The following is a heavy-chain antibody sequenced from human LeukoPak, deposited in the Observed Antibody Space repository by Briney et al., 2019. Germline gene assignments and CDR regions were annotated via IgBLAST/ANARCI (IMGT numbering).Heavy chain of an antibody. J-gene: IGHJ4*02. V-gene: IGHV4-38-2*02. D-gene: IGHD2-2*01. Sequence: PSETLSLTCTVSGYSISSGYYWGWIRQPPGKGLEWIGSIYHSGSTYYNPSLKSRVTISVDTSKNQFSLKLSSVTAADTAVYYCARDPPLGTSWGQGTLVTVSS. CDR2: IYHSGST. CDR1: GYSISSGYY. CDR3: ARDPPLGTS.